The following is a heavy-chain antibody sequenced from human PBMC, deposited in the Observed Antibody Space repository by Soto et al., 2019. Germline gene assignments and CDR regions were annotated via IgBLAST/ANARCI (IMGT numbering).Heavy chain of an antibody. D-gene: IGHD6-19*01. Sequence: QVQLQQWGAGLLKPSETLSLTCAVYGGSFSGYYWSWIRQPPGKGLEWIGEINHSGSTNYNPSLKSRVTISVDTSKNQFSLKLSSVTAADTAVYYCARCLQWLGAYYFDYWGQGTLVTVSS. CDR1: GGSFSGYY. J-gene: IGHJ4*02. CDR3: ARCLQWLGAYYFDY. CDR2: INHSGST. V-gene: IGHV4-34*01.